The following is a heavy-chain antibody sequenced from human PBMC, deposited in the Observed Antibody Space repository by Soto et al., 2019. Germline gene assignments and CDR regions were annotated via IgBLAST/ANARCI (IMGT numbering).Heavy chain of an antibody. CDR3: AKDLHSSGWFPGGYYYYYYMDV. J-gene: IGHJ6*03. CDR1: GFTFSSYG. V-gene: IGHV3-30*18. CDR2: ISYDGSNK. Sequence: GGSLRLSCAASGFTFSSYGMHWVRQAPGKGLEWVAVISYDGSNKYYADSVKGRFTISRDNSKNTLYLQMNSLRAEDTAVYYCAKDLHSSGWFPGGYYYYYYMDVWGKGTTVTVSS. D-gene: IGHD6-19*01.